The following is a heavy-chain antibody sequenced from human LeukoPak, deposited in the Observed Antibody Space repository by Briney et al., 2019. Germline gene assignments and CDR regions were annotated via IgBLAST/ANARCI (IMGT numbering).Heavy chain of an antibody. J-gene: IGHJ3*02. CDR2: IYPGDSDT. CDR1: GYSFTSYW. D-gene: IGHD2-15*01. CDR3: ARGIVVVAATGRDDAFDI. V-gene: IGHV5-51*01. Sequence: GESLKISCKGSGYSFTSYWIGWVRQMPGKGLEWMGIIYPGDSDTRYNPSFQGQVTISADKSISTAYLQWSSLKASDTAMYYCARGIVVVAATGRDDAFDIWGQGTMVTVSS.